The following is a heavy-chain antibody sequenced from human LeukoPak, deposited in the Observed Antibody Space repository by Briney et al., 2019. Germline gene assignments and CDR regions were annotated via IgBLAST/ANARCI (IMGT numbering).Heavy chain of an antibody. CDR2: ISNGNSYI. Sequence: PGGSLRLSCAASGLTFSSYTMNWVRQAPGQGLEWVSSISNGNSYIYYADSVKGRFTISRDNAKSSLYLQMNSLRPEDTAVYYCAMVATSSHPFDFWGQGTLVTVSS. V-gene: IGHV3-21*01. J-gene: IGHJ4*02. CDR3: AMVATSSHPFDF. CDR1: GLTFSSYT.